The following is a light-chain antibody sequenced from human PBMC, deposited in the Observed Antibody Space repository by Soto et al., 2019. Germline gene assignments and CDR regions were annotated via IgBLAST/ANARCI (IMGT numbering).Light chain of an antibody. CDR1: QGISNY. V-gene: IGKV1-27*01. CDR3: QNYNNAQRT. J-gene: IGKJ4*01. CDR2: ATS. Sequence: DLQMTQSPSSLSASGGDRVTITCRARQGISNYLALYLQKPGQVPKLLIYATSTLQSWFPSRFNGSASGTQFPLTIRSLQTEDGATYDCQNYNNAQRTFSEGAQVDSK.